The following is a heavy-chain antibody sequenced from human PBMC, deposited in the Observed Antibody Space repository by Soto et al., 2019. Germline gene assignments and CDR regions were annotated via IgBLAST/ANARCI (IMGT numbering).Heavy chain of an antibody. CDR1: GGSISSYY. J-gene: IGHJ6*03. D-gene: IGHD4-17*01. V-gene: IGHV4-59*01. CDR3: ARKYGDYYYYYMDV. CDR2: IYYSGST. Sequence: SETLSLTCTVSGGSISSYYWSWIRQPPGKGLEWIGYIYYSGSTNYNPSLKSRVTISVDTSKNQFSLKLSSVTAADTAVYYCARKYGDYYYYYMDVWGKGTTVTVSS.